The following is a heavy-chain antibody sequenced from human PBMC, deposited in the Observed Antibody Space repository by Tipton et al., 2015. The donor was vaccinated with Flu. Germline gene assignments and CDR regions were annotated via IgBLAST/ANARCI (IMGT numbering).Heavy chain of an antibody. Sequence: TLSLTCTVSGGSISTGGYYWIWIRQHPGKGLEWIAYTSYSGSTFYNPPLKSRVTTSLDTSKNQFSLKVSSVTAADTAVYFCAREAAPTPGAGYQYESWGQGKLVTVSS. CDR1: GGSISTGGYY. CDR3: AREAAPTPGAGYQYES. D-gene: IGHD3-10*01. J-gene: IGHJ5*02. V-gene: IGHV4-31*03. CDR2: TSYSGST.